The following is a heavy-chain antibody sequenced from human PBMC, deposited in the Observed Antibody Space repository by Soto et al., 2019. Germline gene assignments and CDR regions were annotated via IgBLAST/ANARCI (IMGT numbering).Heavy chain of an antibody. Sequence: GESLKISCQGSGYNFKNYWILWVRQMPGKGLEWMGIIYPGDSDTRYSPSFEGQVTMSADKSINTVYLHWRSLEASDTAMYFCSQQFIHAGYTYGASDSWGQGTMVTVSS. J-gene: IGHJ4*02. CDR2: IYPGDSDT. CDR1: GYNFKNYW. D-gene: IGHD5-18*01. CDR3: SQQFIHAGYTYGASDS. V-gene: IGHV5-51*01.